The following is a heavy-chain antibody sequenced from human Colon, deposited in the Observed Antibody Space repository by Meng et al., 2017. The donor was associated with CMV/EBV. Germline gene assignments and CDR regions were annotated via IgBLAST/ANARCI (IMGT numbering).Heavy chain of an antibody. CDR1: RFSFSDFW. J-gene: IGHJ4*02. V-gene: IGHV3-7*01. CDR2: IKADGSET. Sequence: GESLKISCTVSRFSFSDFWMNWVRQAPGKGLEWVANIKADGSETYYADSVKGRFIISRDNARNALYLQMNSLRDDDTAVYYCARDLLGDNDYVFDQWGQGMMVTVSS. D-gene: IGHD4/OR15-4a*01. CDR3: ARDLLGDNDYVFDQ.